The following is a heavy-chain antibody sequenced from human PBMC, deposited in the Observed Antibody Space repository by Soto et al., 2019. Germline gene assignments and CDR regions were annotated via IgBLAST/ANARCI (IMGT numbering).Heavy chain of an antibody. V-gene: IGHV3-74*01. CDR1: GFTFSSYW. Sequence: EVQLVESGGGLVQPGGSLRLSCVASGFTFSSYWMHWVRQAPGKGLVWVSSISNDGSSIYADPVKGRFPISRDNAKNTLYLQMNSLRDEDTAVYYCARLPNKSPQNWGQGTLVIVSP. CDR3: ARLPNKSPQN. CDR2: ISNDGSS. J-gene: IGHJ1*01.